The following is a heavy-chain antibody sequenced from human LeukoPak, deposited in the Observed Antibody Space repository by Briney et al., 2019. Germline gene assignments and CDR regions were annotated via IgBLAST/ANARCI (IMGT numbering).Heavy chain of an antibody. CDR3: AIHSSSWFPYGMDV. CDR2: IYPGDSDT. D-gene: IGHD6-13*01. J-gene: IGHJ6*02. Sequence: GESLKISCKGSGYSFTSYWIGWVRQMPGKGLEWMGIIYPGDSDTRYSPSFQGQVTISADKSISTAYLQMNSLRAEDTAVYYCAIHSSSWFPYGMDVWGQGTLVTVSS. CDR1: GYSFTSYW. V-gene: IGHV5-51*01.